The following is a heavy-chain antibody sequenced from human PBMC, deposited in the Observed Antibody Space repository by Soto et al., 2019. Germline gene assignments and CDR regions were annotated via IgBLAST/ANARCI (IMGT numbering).Heavy chain of an antibody. J-gene: IGHJ5*02. CDR3: AGLLYDWFDP. CDR2: IYHSGST. Sequence: ETLSLTCAVSGVSMSSSNWWSWVRQPPGKGLEWIGEIYHSGSTNYNTSLKRRVTISVDKSKNQFSLKLSSVTAADTDVYYCAGLLYDWFDPWGQGTLVTVSS. D-gene: IGHD2-15*01. CDR1: GVSMSSSNW. V-gene: IGHV4-4*02.